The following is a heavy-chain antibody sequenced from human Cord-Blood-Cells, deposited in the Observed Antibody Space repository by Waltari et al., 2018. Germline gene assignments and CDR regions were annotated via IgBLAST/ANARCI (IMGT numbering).Heavy chain of an antibody. CDR1: GYTFTSYY. CDR2: INPSGCST. J-gene: IGHJ5*02. D-gene: IGHD1-26*01. CDR3: ARERWELQGWCDP. Sequence: QVQLVQSGAEVKKPGASVKVSCKASGYTFTSYYMHWVRQAPGQGLEWMGIINPSGCSTSYAQKFQARVTMTRDTSTSTVYMELSSLRSEDTAVYYWARERWELQGWCDPWGQGTLVTVSS. V-gene: IGHV1-46*01.